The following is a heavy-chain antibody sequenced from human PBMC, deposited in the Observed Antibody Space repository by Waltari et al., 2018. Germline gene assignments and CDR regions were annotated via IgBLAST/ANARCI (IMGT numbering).Heavy chain of an antibody. CDR2: TNADNGNT. D-gene: IGHD3-16*02. Sequence: QVQPVQSGAEVKKPGVSVKVSCKASGYTFTSYAMHWVRQAPGKRLEWMGWTNADNGNTRNSQKFQSRATSTMDTSASTAYMELSSLGSEDTAVYYCAGLYDYVWGRYRYSVDYWGQGTLVTVAS. CDR3: AGLYDYVWGRYRYSVDY. J-gene: IGHJ4*02. CDR1: GYTFTSYA. V-gene: IGHV1-3*01.